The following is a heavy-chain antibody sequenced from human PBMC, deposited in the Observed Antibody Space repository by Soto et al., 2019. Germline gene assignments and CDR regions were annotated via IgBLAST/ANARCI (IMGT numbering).Heavy chain of an antibody. V-gene: IGHV3-7*01. J-gene: IGHJ4*02. CDR1: GFTLSSYW. Sequence: GGSLRLSCAASGFTLSSYWMNWVRQAPGKGLEWVATMKDDGTGKYYVDSVKGRFTLSRDNAKNSLFLQMDSLRAEDTAVYYCARGTCDYWGQGTQVTGSS. CDR3: ARGTCDY. CDR2: MKDDGTGK.